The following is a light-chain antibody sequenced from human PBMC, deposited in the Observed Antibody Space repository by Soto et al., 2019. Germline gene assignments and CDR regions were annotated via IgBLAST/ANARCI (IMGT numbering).Light chain of an antibody. CDR1: QTISSW. J-gene: IGKJ5*01. Sequence: DIQMTQSPSTLSGSLGDSVTSXXRASQTISSWLAWYQQKPGKAPKVXIYKASTLKSGVPSRFSGSGAGTEFTLTISSLQPDDFATYYCQQSYSTPITFGQGTRLEIK. V-gene: IGKV1-5*03. CDR2: KAS. CDR3: QQSYSTPIT.